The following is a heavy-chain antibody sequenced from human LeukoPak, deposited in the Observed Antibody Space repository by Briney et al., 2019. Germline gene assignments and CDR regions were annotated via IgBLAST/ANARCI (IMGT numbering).Heavy chain of an antibody. D-gene: IGHD6-19*01. CDR2: IIPIFGTA. Sequence: GASVKVSCKASGGTFSSYAISWVRQAPGQGLEWMGGIIPIFGTANYAQKFQGRVTITADKSTSTAYMELSSLRSEDTAVYYCARGSRVIAVAGTPFDYWGQGTLVTVSS. V-gene: IGHV1-69*06. CDR1: GGTFSSYA. J-gene: IGHJ4*02. CDR3: ARGSRVIAVAGTPFDY.